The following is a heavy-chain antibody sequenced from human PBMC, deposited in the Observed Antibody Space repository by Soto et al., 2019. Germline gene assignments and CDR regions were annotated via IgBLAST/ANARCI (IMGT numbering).Heavy chain of an antibody. Sequence: PSQTLSLTCAISGDSVSSNSAAWNWIRQSPSRGLGWLGRTYYRSKWYNDYAVSVKSRITINPDTSKNQFSLQLNSVTPEDTAVYYCARVAGSIAARPHAFDIWGQGTMVTVSS. J-gene: IGHJ3*02. CDR1: GDSVSSNSAA. CDR3: ARVAGSIAARPHAFDI. V-gene: IGHV6-1*01. D-gene: IGHD6-6*01. CDR2: TYYRSKWYN.